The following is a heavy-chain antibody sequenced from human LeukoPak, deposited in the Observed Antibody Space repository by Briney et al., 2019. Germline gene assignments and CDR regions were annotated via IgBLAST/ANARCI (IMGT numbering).Heavy chain of an antibody. J-gene: IGHJ4*02. CDR2: INTDNGNT. V-gene: IGHV1-3*04. CDR3: ARGGYDYVWGSYRTFDY. CDR1: GDTFISYA. Sequence: ASVKVSCKASGDTFISYAMYWVRQAPGQRLEWMGWINTDNGNTKYSQKFQGRVTITRDTSASTAYMELSSLRSEGTAVYYCARGGYDYVWGSYRTFDYWGQGTLVTVSS. D-gene: IGHD3-16*02.